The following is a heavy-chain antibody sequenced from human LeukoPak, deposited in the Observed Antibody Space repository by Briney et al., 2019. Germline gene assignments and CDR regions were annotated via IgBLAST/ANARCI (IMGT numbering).Heavy chain of an antibody. J-gene: IGHJ4*02. CDR3: TTDFRDYDSSGYYYPDY. V-gene: IGHV3-23*01. CDR2: ISGSGGST. CDR1: GFTFSSYA. D-gene: IGHD3-22*01. Sequence: GGSLRLSCAASGFTFSSYAMSWVRQAPGKGLEWVSAISGSGGSTYYADSVKGRFTISRDNSKNTLYLQMNSLKTEDTAVYYCTTDFRDYDSSGYYYPDYWGQGTLVTVSS.